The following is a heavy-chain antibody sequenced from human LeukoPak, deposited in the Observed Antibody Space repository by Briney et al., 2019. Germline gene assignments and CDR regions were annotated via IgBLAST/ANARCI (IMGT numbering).Heavy chain of an antibody. J-gene: IGHJ6*03. CDR3: ARQDYYYYMDV. V-gene: IGHV4-39*01. Sequence: SETLSLTCTVSSGSISSGSYYWSWIRQPPGKGLEWIGEINHSGSTNYNPSLKSRVTISVDTSKNQFSLKLSSVTAADTAVYYCARQDYYYYMDVWGKRTTVTVSS. CDR2: INHSGST. CDR1: SGSISSGSYY.